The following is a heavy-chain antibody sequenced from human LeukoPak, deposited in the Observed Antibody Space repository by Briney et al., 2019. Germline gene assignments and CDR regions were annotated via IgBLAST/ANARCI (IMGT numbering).Heavy chain of an antibody. CDR3: ARPPLRYYDSSGSNY. J-gene: IGHJ4*02. V-gene: IGHV3-30-3*01. Sequence: GGSLRLSCAASGFTFCSYAMHWVRQAPGKGLEWVAVISYDGSNKYYADSVKGRFTISRDNSKNTLYLQMNSLRAEDTAVYYCARPPLRYYDSSGSNYWGQGTLVTVSS. CDR1: GFTFCSYA. CDR2: ISYDGSNK. D-gene: IGHD3-22*01.